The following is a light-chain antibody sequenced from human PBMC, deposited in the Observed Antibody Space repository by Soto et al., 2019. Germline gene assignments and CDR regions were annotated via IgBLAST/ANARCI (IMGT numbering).Light chain of an antibody. CDR3: QSYDSSLSADVE. V-gene: IGLV1-40*01. CDR1: SSNIGAGYD. CDR2: GNS. J-gene: IGLJ2*01. Sequence: HSALTQPPSVSGAPGQRVTISCTGSSSNIGAGYDVHWYQQLPGTAPKLLIYGNSNRPSGVPDRFSGSKSGTSASLAITGLQAEDEADYYCQSYDSSLSADVEFGGGTKVTVL.